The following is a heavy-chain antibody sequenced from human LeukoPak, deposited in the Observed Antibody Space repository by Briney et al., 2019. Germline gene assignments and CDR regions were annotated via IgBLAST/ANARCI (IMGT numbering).Heavy chain of an antibody. D-gene: IGHD6-13*01. Sequence: ASVKVSCKASGYTFTSYGISWVRQAPGQGLEWMGIINPSGGSTSYAQKFQGRVTMTRDTSTSTVYMELSSLRSEDTAVYYCARDTRIAAAVPFDYWGQGTLVTVSS. CDR3: ARDTRIAAAVPFDY. J-gene: IGHJ4*02. CDR1: GYTFTSYG. V-gene: IGHV1-46*01. CDR2: INPSGGST.